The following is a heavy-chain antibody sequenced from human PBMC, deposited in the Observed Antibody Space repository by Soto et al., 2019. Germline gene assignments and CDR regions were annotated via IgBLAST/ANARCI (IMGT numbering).Heavy chain of an antibody. V-gene: IGHV1-18*01. CDR2: ISAYNGNT. Sequence: QVQLVQSGAEVKKPGASVKVSCKASGYTFTGYGISWVRQAPGQGLEWMGWISAYNGNTNYAQKLQGRVTMTTDTSTSTAYMELRSLRSDDTAVYYCAIDLFPYCSGGSCYSGAFDYWGQGTLVTVSS. CDR3: AIDLFPYCSGGSCYSGAFDY. J-gene: IGHJ4*02. CDR1: GYTFTGYG. D-gene: IGHD2-15*01.